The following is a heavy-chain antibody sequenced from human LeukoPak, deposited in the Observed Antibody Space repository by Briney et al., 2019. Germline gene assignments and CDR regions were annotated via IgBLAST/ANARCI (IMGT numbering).Heavy chain of an antibody. Sequence: SVKVSCKASGGTFSSYAISWVRQAPGQGLEWMGGIIPIFGTANYAQKFQGRVTITADESTSTAYMELSSLRSEDTAVYYCARDAYCGGDCYSGDYWSQGTLVTVSS. CDR2: IIPIFGTA. D-gene: IGHD2-21*02. CDR3: ARDAYCGGDCYSGDY. CDR1: GGTFSSYA. V-gene: IGHV1-69*13. J-gene: IGHJ4*02.